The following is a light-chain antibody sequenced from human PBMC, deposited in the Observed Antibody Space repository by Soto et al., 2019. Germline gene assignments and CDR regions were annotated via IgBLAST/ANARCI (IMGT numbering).Light chain of an antibody. CDR1: QSVSSSY. CDR3: QQRSNWPT. Sequence: IVLTQSPGTLSLSPGERATLSCRASQSVSSSYLAWYRQKPGQAPRLLIYGASSRATGIPDRFSGSGSGTDFSLTISSLEPEDFAVYYCQQRSNWPTFGQGTRLEIK. V-gene: IGKV3D-20*02. CDR2: GAS. J-gene: IGKJ5*01.